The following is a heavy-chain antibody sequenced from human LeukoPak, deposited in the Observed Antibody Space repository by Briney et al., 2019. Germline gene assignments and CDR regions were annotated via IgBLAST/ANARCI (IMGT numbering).Heavy chain of an antibody. D-gene: IGHD6-25*01. CDR3: ARRSAAKDAFDI. CDR1: GLTFSSYW. V-gene: IGHV3-74*01. J-gene: IGHJ3*02. Sequence: GGSLRLSCAASGLTFSSYWMHWVRHAPGKGLVWVSRINSDGGSTSYTDSVKGRFTISRDNAKNTLYLQMNSLRAEDTAVYYCARRSAAKDAFDIWGQGTRVTVSS. CDR2: INSDGGST.